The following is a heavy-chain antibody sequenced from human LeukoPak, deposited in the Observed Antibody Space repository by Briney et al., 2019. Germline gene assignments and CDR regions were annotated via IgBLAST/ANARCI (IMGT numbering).Heavy chain of an antibody. Sequence: ASVKVSCKASGYTFTSYGISWVRQAPGQGLEWMGWIGAYNGNTNYAQKLQGRVTMTTDTSTSTAYMELRSLRSDDAAVYYCARVGGFGELLYFTPNFDYWGQGTLVTVSS. CDR3: ARVGGFGELLYFTPNFDY. J-gene: IGHJ4*02. V-gene: IGHV1-18*01. D-gene: IGHD3-10*01. CDR2: IGAYNGNT. CDR1: GYTFTSYG.